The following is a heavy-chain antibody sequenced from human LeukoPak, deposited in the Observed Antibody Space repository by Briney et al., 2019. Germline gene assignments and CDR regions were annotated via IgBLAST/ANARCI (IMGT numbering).Heavy chain of an antibody. V-gene: IGHV1-18*01. D-gene: IGHD2-2*01. CDR3: ARVNGVVPAANIDY. J-gene: IGHJ4*02. CDR1: GYTFTSYG. CDR2: ISAYNGNT. Sequence: ASVTVSCKASGYTFTSYGISWVRQAPGQGLEWMGWISAYNGNTNYAQKLQGRVTMTTDTSTSTAYMELRSLRSDDTAVYYCARVNGVVPAANIDYWGQGTLVTVSS.